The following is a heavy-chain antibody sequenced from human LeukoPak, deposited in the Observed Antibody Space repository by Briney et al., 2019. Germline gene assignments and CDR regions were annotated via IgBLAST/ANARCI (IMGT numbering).Heavy chain of an antibody. Sequence: RGSMRLSCATSGFTFSNYGMHWVRQAPGKGQASVAFISYDGSNKYYADSVKGRFTISRDNAKNTLYLQMNSLTPEDAAVYYCANLPLWGQGTLVTVSS. CDR3: ANLPL. CDR1: GFTFSNYG. J-gene: IGHJ4*02. V-gene: IGHV3-30*18. CDR2: ISYDGSNK.